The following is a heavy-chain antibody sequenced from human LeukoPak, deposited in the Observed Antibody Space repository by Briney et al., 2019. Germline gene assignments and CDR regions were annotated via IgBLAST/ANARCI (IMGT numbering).Heavy chain of an antibody. CDR3: AREAGGIVATSCSDY. D-gene: IGHD5-12*01. CDR2: ISSSSSYI. V-gene: IGHV3-21*01. J-gene: IGHJ4*02. Sequence: GGSLRLSCAASGFTFSSYSMNWVRQAPGKGLECVSSISSSSSYIYYADAVKGRFTISRDNAKNSLYLQMNSLSAEDTAVYYCAREAGGIVATSCSDYWGQGTLVTVSS. CDR1: GFTFSSYS.